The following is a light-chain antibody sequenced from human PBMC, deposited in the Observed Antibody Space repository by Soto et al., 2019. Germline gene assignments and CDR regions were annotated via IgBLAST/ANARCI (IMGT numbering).Light chain of an antibody. CDR3: QSYDSSLSGSYV. CDR2: EVT. Sequence: QSALTQPASVFGSPGQSITISCTGTSSDVGGYNFVSWYQQLPGKAPKLMIYEVTSRPSGVSNRFSGSKSGNTASLTISGLQPEDEAEYYCQSYDSSLSGSYVFGTGTKVTVL. J-gene: IGLJ1*01. CDR1: SSDVGGYNF. V-gene: IGLV2-14*03.